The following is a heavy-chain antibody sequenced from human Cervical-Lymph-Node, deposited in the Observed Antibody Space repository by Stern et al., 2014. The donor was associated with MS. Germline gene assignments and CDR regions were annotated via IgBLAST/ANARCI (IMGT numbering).Heavy chain of an antibody. D-gene: IGHD1-1*01. CDR1: GVTFSSQA. CDR2: IIPLFGAA. Sequence: VQLVQSGAEVKKPGSSVKVSCKASGVTFSSQAISWVRQAPGQGLEWLGGIIPLFGAAHYAQKFQGRVTITADEFTSTAYMELRSLRSEDTAVYYCARDEIGQTTTHYYYYGMDVWGQGTTVTVSS. CDR3: ARDEIGQTTTHYYYYGMDV. V-gene: IGHV1-69*01. J-gene: IGHJ6*02.